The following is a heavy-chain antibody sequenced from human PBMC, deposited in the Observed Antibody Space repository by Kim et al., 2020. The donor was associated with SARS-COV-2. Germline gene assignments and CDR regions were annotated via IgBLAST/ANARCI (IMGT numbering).Heavy chain of an antibody. Sequence: ASVKVSCKASGYTFTSYAMNWVRQAPGQGLEWMGWINTNTGNPTYAQGFTGRFVFSLDTSVSTAYLQISSLKAEDTAVYYCARDWMGLYSSSFPDAFDIWGQGTMVTVSS. J-gene: IGHJ3*02. D-gene: IGHD6-13*01. V-gene: IGHV7-4-1*02. CDR2: INTNTGNP. CDR3: ARDWMGLYSSSFPDAFDI. CDR1: GYTFTSYA.